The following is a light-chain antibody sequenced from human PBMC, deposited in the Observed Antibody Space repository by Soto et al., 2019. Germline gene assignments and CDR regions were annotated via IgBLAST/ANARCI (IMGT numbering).Light chain of an antibody. CDR3: QQCNNWPPWT. V-gene: IGKV3-15*01. Sequence: EIVMTQSPATLSVSPEERATLSCRASQSVSSNLAWYQQKPGQAPRLLIYGASTRATGIPARFSGSGSGTEFTLTISSLQSEDFAVYYCQQCNNWPPWTFGQGTKVEIK. CDR1: QSVSSN. J-gene: IGKJ1*01. CDR2: GAS.